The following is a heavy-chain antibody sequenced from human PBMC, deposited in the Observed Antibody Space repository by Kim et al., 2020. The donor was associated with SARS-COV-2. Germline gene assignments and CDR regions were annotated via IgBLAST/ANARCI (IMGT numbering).Heavy chain of an antibody. CDR1: GFTFSSYA. CDR2: ISGSGGDT. Sequence: GGSLRLSCEASGFTFSSYAMSWVRQAPGKGLECVSGISGSGGDTFYSDSVSGRFTISRDNINNSLYLQMSSLGADDTGIYYCAKGGPWLTNYYGLDVWGQGTTVTVSS. D-gene: IGHD6-19*01. CDR3: AKGGPWLTNYYGLDV. J-gene: IGHJ6*02. V-gene: IGHV3-23*01.